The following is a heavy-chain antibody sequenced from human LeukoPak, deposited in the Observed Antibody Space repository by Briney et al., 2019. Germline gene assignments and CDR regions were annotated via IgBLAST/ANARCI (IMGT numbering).Heavy chain of an antibody. Sequence: PGASLRLSCAASGFTFSSYATSWVRQAPGKGLEWVSAISGSGGSTYYADSVKGRFTISRDNSKNTLYLQMNSLRAEDTAVYYCAKVGPYSNAFYYYYGMDVWGQGTTVTVSS. J-gene: IGHJ6*02. CDR1: GFTFSSYA. CDR3: AKVGPYSNAFYYYYGMDV. D-gene: IGHD4-11*01. V-gene: IGHV3-23*01. CDR2: ISGSGGST.